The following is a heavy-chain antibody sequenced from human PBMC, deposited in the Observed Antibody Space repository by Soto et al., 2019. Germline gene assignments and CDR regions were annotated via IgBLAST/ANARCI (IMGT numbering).Heavy chain of an antibody. J-gene: IGHJ2*01. CDR1: GYSFTSYW. Sequence: PGESLKISCKGSGYSFTSYWIGWVRQMPGKGLEWMGIIYPGDSDTRYSPSFQGQVTISADKSISTAYLQWSSLKASDTAMYYCASASRDYYGSGTPYWYFDLWGRGTLVTVSS. CDR3: ASASRDYYGSGTPYWYFDL. V-gene: IGHV5-51*01. CDR2: IYPGDSDT. D-gene: IGHD3-10*01.